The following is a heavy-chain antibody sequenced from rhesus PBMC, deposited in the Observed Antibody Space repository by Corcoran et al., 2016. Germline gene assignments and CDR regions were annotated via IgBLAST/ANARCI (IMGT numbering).Heavy chain of an antibody. CDR2: INVNGAIT. CDR1: WFPFSDYF. J-gene: IGHJ4*01. V-gene: IGHV3-100*01. CDR3: LRESTYNNAWSSFDF. D-gene: IGHD6S26*01. Sequence: EVQLVESGGGLVEPGGSLRLSCVASWFPFSDYFLHWVRQAPGKGVEGVALINVNGAITHYADSVKGRFTSSRDNARNSLFLQMDSRTVEDTALYYCLRESTYNNAWSSFDFWGQGVLVTVSS.